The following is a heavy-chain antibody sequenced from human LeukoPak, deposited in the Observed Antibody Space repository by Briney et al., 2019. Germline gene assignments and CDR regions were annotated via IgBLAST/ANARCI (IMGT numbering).Heavy chain of an antibody. J-gene: IGHJ4*02. D-gene: IGHD1-26*01. Sequence: QTGGSLRLSCAASGFTFSSYAMHWVRQAPGKGLEWVAVISYDGSNKYYADSVKGRFTISRDNSKNTLYLQMNSLRAEDTAVYYCARELIVGATPTRFDYWGQGTLVTVSS. CDR2: ISYDGSNK. CDR1: GFTFSSYA. CDR3: ARELIVGATPTRFDY. V-gene: IGHV3-30-3*01.